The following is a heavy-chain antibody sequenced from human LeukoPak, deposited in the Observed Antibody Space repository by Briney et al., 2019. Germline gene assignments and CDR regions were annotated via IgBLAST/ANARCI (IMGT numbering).Heavy chain of an antibody. D-gene: IGHD2/OR15-2a*01. J-gene: IGHJ3*01. CDR1: GFTVSNDY. V-gene: IGHV3-53*04. CDR2: IYSSGRT. Sequence: GGSLRLSCAASGFTVSNDYMGWVRQAPGKGLEWVSLIYSSGRTYYIDSVRGRFTISRHTPKNTLYLQMDSLTIEDTAVCYCAKAPRILDAFDVWGHGTMVTVSS. CDR3: AKAPRILDAFDV.